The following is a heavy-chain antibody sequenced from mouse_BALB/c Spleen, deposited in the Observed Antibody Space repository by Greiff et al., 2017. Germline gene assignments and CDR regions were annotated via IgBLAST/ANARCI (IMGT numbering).Heavy chain of an antibody. CDR3: ARDIEAGTAY. Sequence: EVKLVESGGGLVQPGGSLRLSCATSGFTFTDYYMSWVRQPPGKALEWLGFIRNKANGYTTEYSASVKGRFTISRDNSQSILYLQMNTLRAEDSATYYGARDIEAGTAYWGQGTLVTVSA. V-gene: IGHV7-3*02. CDR1: GFTFTDYY. CDR2: IRNKANGYTT. D-gene: IGHD4-1*01. J-gene: IGHJ3*01.